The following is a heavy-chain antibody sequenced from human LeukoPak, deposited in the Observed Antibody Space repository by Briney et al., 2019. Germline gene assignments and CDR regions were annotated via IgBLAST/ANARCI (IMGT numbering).Heavy chain of an antibody. Sequence: ASARVSCKVSGYTLTELSMHWVRQAPGKGLEWMGGFDPEDGETIYAQKFQGRVTMTEDTSTDTAYMELSSLRSEDTAVYYCATIYYGSGSLQFDYWGQGTLVTVSS. J-gene: IGHJ4*02. CDR1: GYTLTELS. CDR2: FDPEDGET. V-gene: IGHV1-24*01. D-gene: IGHD3-10*01. CDR3: ATIYYGSGSLQFDY.